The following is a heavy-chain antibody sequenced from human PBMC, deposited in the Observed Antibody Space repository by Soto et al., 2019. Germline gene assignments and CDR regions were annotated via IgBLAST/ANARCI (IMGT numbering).Heavy chain of an antibody. Sequence: QVQLVQSGAEVKKPGASVKVSCKASGYSFNIYGISWVRQAPGQGLEWMGWISGYNANTNYAQEVQGRVTLTTDTSTITAYMELRSLRSDDTAVYYCARLGELLSAFDIWGQGTMVTVSS. V-gene: IGHV1-18*01. CDR2: ISGYNANT. CDR3: ARLGELLSAFDI. D-gene: IGHD1-26*01. J-gene: IGHJ3*02. CDR1: GYSFNIYG.